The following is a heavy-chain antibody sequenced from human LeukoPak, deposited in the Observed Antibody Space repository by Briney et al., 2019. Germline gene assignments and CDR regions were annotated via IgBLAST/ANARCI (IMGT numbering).Heavy chain of an antibody. D-gene: IGHD6-19*01. CDR2: INHSGST. CDR1: GGSFSGYY. CDR3: ARGRGGYSSGWYHDY. Sequence: ASETLSLTCAVYGGSFSGYYWSWIRQPPGKGLEWIGEINHSGSTNYNPSLKSRVTISVDTSKSQFSLKLSSVTAADTAVYYCARGRGGYSSGWYHDYWGQGTLVTVSS. J-gene: IGHJ4*02. V-gene: IGHV4-34*01.